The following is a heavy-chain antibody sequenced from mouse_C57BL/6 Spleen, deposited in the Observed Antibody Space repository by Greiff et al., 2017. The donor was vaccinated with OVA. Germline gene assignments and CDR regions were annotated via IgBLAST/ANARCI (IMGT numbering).Heavy chain of an antibody. CDR2: INPNNGGT. CDR3: ARNHDYDRGYFDV. V-gene: IGHV1-26*01. CDR1: GYTFTDYY. J-gene: IGHJ1*03. Sequence: EVQLQQSGPELVKPGASVKISCKASGYTFTDYYMNWVKQSHGKSLEWIGDINPNNGGTSYNQKFKGKATLTVDKSSSTAYMELRSLTSEDSAVYYGARNHDYDRGYFDVWGTGTTVTVSS. D-gene: IGHD2-4*01.